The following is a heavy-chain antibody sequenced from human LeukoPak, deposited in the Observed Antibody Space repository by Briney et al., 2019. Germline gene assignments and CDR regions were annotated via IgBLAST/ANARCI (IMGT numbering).Heavy chain of an antibody. V-gene: IGHV3-48*01. Sequence: GGSLRLSCAASGFTFSSYSMSWVRQAPGKGLEWVSYISSSSSTIYYADSVKGRFTISRDNSRNTLYLQMNSLSAEDTAVYYCARVRGCMYFDYWGQGTLVTVSS. J-gene: IGHJ4*02. D-gene: IGHD2-8*01. CDR1: GFTFSSYS. CDR2: ISSSSSTI. CDR3: ARVRGCMYFDY.